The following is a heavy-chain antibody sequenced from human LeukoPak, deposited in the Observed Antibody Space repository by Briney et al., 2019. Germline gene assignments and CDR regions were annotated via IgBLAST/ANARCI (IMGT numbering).Heavy chain of an antibody. Sequence: ASVKVSCKASGYTFISYGITWVRQAPGQGLEWMGWTSPYTTKTNYAQSLQGRVTMTTDTSTSTVYMELRSLRSDDTAVYYCAREGGVGPTAPPDYYSYQMDVWGKGTTVTVSS. CDR3: AREGGVGPTAPPDYYSYQMDV. CDR2: TSPYTTKT. D-gene: IGHD1-26*01. J-gene: IGHJ6*03. V-gene: IGHV1-18*01. CDR1: GYTFISYG.